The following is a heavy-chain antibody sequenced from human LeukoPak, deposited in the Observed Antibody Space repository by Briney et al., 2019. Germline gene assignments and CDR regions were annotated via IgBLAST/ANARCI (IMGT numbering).Heavy chain of an antibody. V-gene: IGHV3-23*01. CDR2: LSSSGGST. CDR3: AKDWSGNYNWSDP. CDR1: GFTFSNYG. J-gene: IGHJ5*02. Sequence: GGTLRLSCAASGFTFSNYGMNWVRQAPGKGLEWVSALSSSGGSTYYADSVKGRFTISRDNSKNTLYVQMNSLRAEDTAIYYCAKDWSGNYNWSDPWGQGTLVTVSS. D-gene: IGHD3-3*01.